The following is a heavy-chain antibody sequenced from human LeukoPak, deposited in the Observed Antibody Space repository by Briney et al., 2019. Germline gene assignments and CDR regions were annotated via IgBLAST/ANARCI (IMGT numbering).Heavy chain of an antibody. Sequence: KASETLSLTCTVSGGSISSSSSYWDWIRQPPGKGLEWIGSIVYSGNTYYNPSLKSRVIISVDTSKNQFSLNLNSVTAADTAVYYCARDRYIYAIDYWGQGTLVTVSS. CDR3: ARDRYIYAIDY. D-gene: IGHD5-18*01. V-gene: IGHV4-39*07. CDR2: IVYSGNT. J-gene: IGHJ4*02. CDR1: GGSISSSSSY.